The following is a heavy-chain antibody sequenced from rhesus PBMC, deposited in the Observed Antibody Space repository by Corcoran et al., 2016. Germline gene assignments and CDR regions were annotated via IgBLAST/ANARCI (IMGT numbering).Heavy chain of an antibody. J-gene: IGHJ4*01. CDR2: IYGSGGST. V-gene: IGHV4-106*01. Sequence: QVQLQESGPGLVKPSETLSLTCAVSGGSISDSYHWCWIRRPPGKGLGWIGYIYGSGGSTYYNPSLKSRVTISIDTSKNQFSLKLSSVTAADTAVYYCASPAGGSGWEYFDYWGQGVLVTVSS. CDR1: GGSISDSYH. D-gene: IGHD6-31*01. CDR3: ASPAGGSGWEYFDY.